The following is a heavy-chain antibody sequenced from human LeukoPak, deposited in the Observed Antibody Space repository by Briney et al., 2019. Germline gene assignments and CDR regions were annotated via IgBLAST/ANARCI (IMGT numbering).Heavy chain of an antibody. V-gene: IGHV1-18*01. CDR3: ARRTLDSSGYVFGHPTEPFYFAF. Sequence: ASVKVSCKASGYTFTRYGINWVRQAPGQGLEWVGWISVYNNATNYAQKLQGRLSLTTDPSTNTAYMELRSLGSDDTAIYYCARRTLDSSGYVFGHPTEPFYFAFWGQGTLVTVSS. CDR2: ISVYNNAT. D-gene: IGHD3-22*01. CDR1: GYTFTRYG. J-gene: IGHJ4*02.